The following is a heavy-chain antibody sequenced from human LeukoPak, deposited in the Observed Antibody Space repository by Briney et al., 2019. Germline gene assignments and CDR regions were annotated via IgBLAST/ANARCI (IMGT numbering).Heavy chain of an antibody. Sequence: GGSLRLSCAASGFTFSSYGMHWVRQAPGKGLEWVSSISSSSSYIYYADSVKGRFTISRDNAKNSLYLQMNSLRAEDTAVYYCARDEERYSSSWFGFDYWGQGTLVTVSS. CDR2: ISSSSSYI. CDR3: ARDEERYSSSWFGFDY. D-gene: IGHD6-13*01. CDR1: GFTFSSYG. J-gene: IGHJ4*02. V-gene: IGHV3-21*01.